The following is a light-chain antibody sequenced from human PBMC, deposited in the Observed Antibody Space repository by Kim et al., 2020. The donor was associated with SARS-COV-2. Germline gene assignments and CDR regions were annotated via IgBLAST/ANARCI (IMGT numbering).Light chain of an antibody. CDR3: QQYNNWPLPCT. CDR2: GTS. V-gene: IGKV3-15*01. J-gene: IGKJ2*02. CDR1: QSFGTN. Sequence: EIVMTQSPATLSVSPGERATLSCRASQSFGTNLAWYQQKPGQAPRLLLYGTSIRATGIPARFSGSGSGTEFTLTISSLQSEDFAVYYCQQYNNWPLPCTFGRGTTLEMK.